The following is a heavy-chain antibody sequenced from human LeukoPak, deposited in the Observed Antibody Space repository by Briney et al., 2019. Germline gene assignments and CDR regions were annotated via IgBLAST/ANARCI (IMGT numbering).Heavy chain of an antibody. CDR1: GGSISSHY. Sequence: SETLSLTCTVSGGSISSHYWSWIRQPPGKGLEWIGYIYYSGSTNYNPSLKSRVTISVDTSKNQFSLKLSSVTAADTAVYYCARYNWNVAFDIWGQGTMVTVSS. V-gene: IGHV4-59*11. CDR2: IYYSGST. D-gene: IGHD1-1*01. J-gene: IGHJ3*02. CDR3: ARYNWNVAFDI.